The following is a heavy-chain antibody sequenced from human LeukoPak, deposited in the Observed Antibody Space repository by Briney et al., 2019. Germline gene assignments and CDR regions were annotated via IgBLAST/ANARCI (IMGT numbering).Heavy chain of an antibody. CDR2: IYPGDSDT. Sequence: GESLKISCKGSGYSFTSYWIGWVRQMPGKGLEWMGIIYPGDSDTRYSPSFQGQVTISADKSISTAYLQWSSLKASDTAMYYCVRQVPALVVAARRDYYYYYMDVWGKGTTVTVSS. J-gene: IGHJ6*03. CDR1: GYSFTSYW. V-gene: IGHV5-51*01. D-gene: IGHD6-6*01. CDR3: VRQVPALVVAARRDYYYYYMDV.